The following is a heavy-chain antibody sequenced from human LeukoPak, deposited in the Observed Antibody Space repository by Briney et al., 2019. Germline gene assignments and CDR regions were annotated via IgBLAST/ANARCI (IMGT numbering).Heavy chain of an antibody. J-gene: IGHJ4*02. CDR1: GFTFSDYY. CDR2: ISSSGSTI. CDR3: ARTYDSSGWLFDY. D-gene: IGHD3-22*01. V-gene: IGHV3-11*04. Sequence: PGGSLRLSCAASGFTFSDYYMSWIRQAPGKGLEWVSYISSSGSTIYYADSEKGRSTISRDNAKNSLYLQTNSLRAEDTAVYYCARTYDSSGWLFDYWGQGTLVTVSS.